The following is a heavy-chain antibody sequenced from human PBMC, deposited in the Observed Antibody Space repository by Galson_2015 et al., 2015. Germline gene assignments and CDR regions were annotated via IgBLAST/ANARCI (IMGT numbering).Heavy chain of an antibody. D-gene: IGHD6-19*01. J-gene: IGHJ4*02. CDR3: ARSMAVAGTRGFDY. Sequence: SLRLSCAASGFTFSSYSMNWVRQAPGKGLEWVSSISSSSSYIYYADSVKGRFTISRDNAKNSLYLQTNSLRAEDTAVYYCARSMAVAGTRGFDYWGQGTLVTVSS. V-gene: IGHV3-21*01. CDR2: ISSSSSYI. CDR1: GFTFSSYS.